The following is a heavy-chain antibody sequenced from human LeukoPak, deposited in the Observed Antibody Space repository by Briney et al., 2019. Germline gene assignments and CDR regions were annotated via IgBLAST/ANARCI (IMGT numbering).Heavy chain of an antibody. V-gene: IGHV1-2*02. J-gene: IGHJ5*02. D-gene: IGHD6-13*01. CDR2: INPNSGGT. Sequence: ASVKVSCKASGYTFTGYYMRWVRQAPGQGLEWMGWINPNSGGTNYAQKFQGRVTMTRDTSISTAYMELSRLRSDDTAVYYCARGGWAAAGHLPWFDPWGQGTLVTVSS. CDR3: ARGGWAAAGHLPWFDP. CDR1: GYTFTGYY.